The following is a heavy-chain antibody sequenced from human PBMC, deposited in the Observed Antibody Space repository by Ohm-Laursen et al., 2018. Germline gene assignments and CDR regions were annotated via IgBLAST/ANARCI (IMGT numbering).Heavy chain of an antibody. CDR1: GFTFADYA. V-gene: IGHV3-9*01. D-gene: IGHD6-19*01. J-gene: IGHJ4*02. CDR2: IRWDSGII. Sequence: SSLRLSCTASGFTFADYAMHWVRQAPGKGLEWVSSIRWDSGIIAYADSVKGHFTISRDNAKNSLYLQMNSLRTEDTALYYCVKDKGKWLAIFDNWGQGTLVTVSS. CDR3: VKDKGKWLAIFDN.